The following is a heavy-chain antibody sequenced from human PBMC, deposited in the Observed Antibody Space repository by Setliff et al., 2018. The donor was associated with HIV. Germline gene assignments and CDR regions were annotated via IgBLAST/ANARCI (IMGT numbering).Heavy chain of an antibody. CDR1: GFTFSSYG. Sequence: GGSLRLSCAASGFTFSSYGMHWVRQAPGKGLEWVAVIWYDGSNKYYADSVKGRFTISRDNAKNLLFLYMDSLRPEDTAVYYCARVVSPDSSNYYYYYMDVWGKGTTVTVSS. V-gene: IGHV3-33*01. J-gene: IGHJ6*03. CDR3: ARVVSPDSSNYYYYYMDV. CDR2: IWYDGSNK. D-gene: IGHD4-4*01.